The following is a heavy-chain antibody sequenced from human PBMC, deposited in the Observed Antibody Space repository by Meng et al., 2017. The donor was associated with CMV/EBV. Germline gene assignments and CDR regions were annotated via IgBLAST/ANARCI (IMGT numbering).Heavy chain of an antibody. CDR1: SSGYY. CDR3: ARGQEVVVVPAARTSWFDP. V-gene: IGHV4-34*01. CDR2: INHSGST. J-gene: IGHJ5*02. D-gene: IGHD2-2*01. Sequence: SSGYYSTWIRQPPGKGLEWIGEINHSGSTNYNPSLKSRVTISVDTSKNQFSLKLSSVTAADTAVYYCARGQEVVVVPAARTSWFDPWGQGTLVTVSS.